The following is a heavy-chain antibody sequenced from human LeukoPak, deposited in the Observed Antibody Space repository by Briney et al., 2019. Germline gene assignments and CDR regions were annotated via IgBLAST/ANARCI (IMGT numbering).Heavy chain of an antibody. Sequence: GASVKVSCKASGYTFTDYYMHWVRQAPGQGLEWMGRINPNSGGTNYAQKFQGRVTMTRDTSISTAYMELSRLRSDDTAVYYCAREDSSGWYGYLYYYYYYGMDVWGQGTTVTVSS. D-gene: IGHD6-19*01. J-gene: IGHJ6*02. CDR2: INPNSGGT. V-gene: IGHV1-2*06. CDR3: AREDSSGWYGYLYYYYYYGMDV. CDR1: GYTFTDYY.